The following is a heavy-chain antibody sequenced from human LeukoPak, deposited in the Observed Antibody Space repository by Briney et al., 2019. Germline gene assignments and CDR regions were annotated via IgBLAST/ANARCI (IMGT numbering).Heavy chain of an antibody. J-gene: IGHJ4*02. Sequence: PGGSLRLSCAASGFTFSSYWMHWVRQAPGKGLVWVSRINSDGISTNYADSVKGRFTISRDNAKNTLYLQMNSLRAEDTAAYYCARAGYSSSWYTLDYWGQGTLVTVSS. CDR2: INSDGIST. V-gene: IGHV3-74*01. CDR1: GFTFSSYW. D-gene: IGHD6-13*01. CDR3: ARAGYSSSWYTLDY.